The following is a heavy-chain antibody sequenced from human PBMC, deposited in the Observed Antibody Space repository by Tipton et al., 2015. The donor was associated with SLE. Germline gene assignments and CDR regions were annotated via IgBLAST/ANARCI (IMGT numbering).Heavy chain of an antibody. CDR1: GGSISSYY. D-gene: IGHD2/OR15-2a*01. Sequence: GLVKPSETLSLTCSVSGGSISSYYWSWIRQPPAKGLEWIGFIYYNGKTNYNSSLKSRVTISVDTSKSQFSLKLRSVTAADTAVYYCARSSSVRTLLWPTFAYWGQGTLVTVSS. CDR2: IYYNGKT. CDR3: ARSSSVRTLLWPTFAY. J-gene: IGHJ4*02. V-gene: IGHV4-59*12.